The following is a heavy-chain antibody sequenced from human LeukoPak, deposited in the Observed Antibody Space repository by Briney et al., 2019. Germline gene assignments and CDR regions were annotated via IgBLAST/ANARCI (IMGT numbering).Heavy chain of an antibody. J-gene: IGHJ3*02. V-gene: IGHV3-9*01. Sequence: GGSLRLSCAACGFTFDDYAMHWVREAPRKGMEWGSGISWNSGSIGYADSVKGRYTISRDNAKNSLYLQMNSLRAEDTALYYCAKGPYYYDSSGYYGSSFDIRGQGTMVTVSS. CDR3: AKGPYYYDSSGYYGSSFDI. CDR1: GFTFDDYA. CDR2: ISWNSGSI. D-gene: IGHD3-22*01.